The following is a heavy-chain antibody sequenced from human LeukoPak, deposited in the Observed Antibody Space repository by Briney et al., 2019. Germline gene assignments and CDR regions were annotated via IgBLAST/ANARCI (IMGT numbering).Heavy chain of an antibody. V-gene: IGHV1-18*01. Sequence: ASVKVSCKASGYTFTSYGISWVRQAPGQGLEWMGWISAYNGNTNYAQKLQGRVTMTTDTSTSTAYMELRSLRSDDTAVYYCARGGYDFWSGTPYYYMDVWGKGTTVTVSS. J-gene: IGHJ6*03. D-gene: IGHD3-3*01. CDR1: GYTFTSYG. CDR2: ISAYNGNT. CDR3: ARGGYDFWSGTPYYYMDV.